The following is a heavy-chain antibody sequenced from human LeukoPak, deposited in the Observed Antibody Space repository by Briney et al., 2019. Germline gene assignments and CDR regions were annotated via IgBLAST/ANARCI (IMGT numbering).Heavy chain of an antibody. V-gene: IGHV3-21*01. CDR1: GFTFSSDS. CDR3: ARDKQDDFWSGYYIWFDP. Sequence: GGSLRLSCAASGFTFSSDSMNWVRQAPGKGLEWVSSISSSSSYIYYADSVKGRFTISRDNAKNSLYLQMNSPRAEDTAVYYCARDKQDDFWSGYYIWFDPWGQGTLVTASS. CDR2: ISSSSSYI. J-gene: IGHJ5*02. D-gene: IGHD3-3*01.